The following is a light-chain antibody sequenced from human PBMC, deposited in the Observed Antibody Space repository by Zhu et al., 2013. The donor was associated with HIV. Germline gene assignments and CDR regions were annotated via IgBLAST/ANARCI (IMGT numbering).Light chain of an antibody. CDR3: NSHRSGTTLVL. Sequence: QSVLTQPPSVSGAPGQRVSISCTGSSSNIGAGYDVHWYQKLPGTAPRLLIYDNTNRPSGVPDRFSGSKSGTSASLAITGLQDDDEAEYYCNSHRSGTTLVLFGGGTKVTVL. CDR1: SSNIGAGYD. CDR2: DNT. J-gene: IGLJ2*01. V-gene: IGLV1-40*01.